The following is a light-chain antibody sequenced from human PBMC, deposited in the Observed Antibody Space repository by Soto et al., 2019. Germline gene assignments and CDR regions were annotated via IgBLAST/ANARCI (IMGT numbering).Light chain of an antibody. CDR3: SSYTSSSTQV. Sequence: QSVLTQPASVSGSPGQSITISCTGTSSYVGGYNYVSWYQQHPGKAPKPMIYDVSNRPSGVSNRFSGSKSGNTASLTISGLQAEDEADYYCSSYTSSSTQVFGTGTKVTVL. V-gene: IGLV2-14*01. CDR1: SSYVGGYNY. CDR2: DVS. J-gene: IGLJ1*01.